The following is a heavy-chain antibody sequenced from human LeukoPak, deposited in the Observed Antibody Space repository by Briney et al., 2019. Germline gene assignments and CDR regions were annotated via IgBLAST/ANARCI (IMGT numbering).Heavy chain of an antibody. J-gene: IGHJ3*02. Sequence: PAGSLRLSCAASGFTFSSYAMSWVRQAPGKGLEWVSAISGSGGSTYYADSVKGRFPISRDNSKKTLYLQMHSLRVEDTAVYYCAKDPYEWLVALFDIWGQGTMVSVSS. CDR1: GFTFSSYA. CDR2: ISGSGGST. CDR3: AKDPYEWLVALFDI. D-gene: IGHD6-19*01. V-gene: IGHV3-23*01.